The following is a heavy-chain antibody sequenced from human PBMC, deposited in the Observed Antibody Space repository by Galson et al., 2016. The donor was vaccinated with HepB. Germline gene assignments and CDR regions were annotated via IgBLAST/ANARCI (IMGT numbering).Heavy chain of an antibody. CDR3: ARGRAVAFYYCGMDV. J-gene: IGHJ6*02. Sequence: TLSLTCTVSGDSINSGSYYWHWIRHHPGKGLEWIAYMYSNGGTYYNPSLKSRVTISVDTSKNQFSLKLRSVTAADTAMHHCARGRAVAFYYCGMDVWGQGTMVTVSS. CDR2: MYSNGGT. CDR1: GDSINSGSYY. V-gene: IGHV4-31*03. D-gene: IGHD3-16*01.